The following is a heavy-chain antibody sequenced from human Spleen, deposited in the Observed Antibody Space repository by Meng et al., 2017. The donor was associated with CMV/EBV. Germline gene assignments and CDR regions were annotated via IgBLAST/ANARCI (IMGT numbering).Heavy chain of an antibody. CDR1: GYTFTSYY. CDR3: VRGGTLTERTYYYYGMDV. D-gene: IGHD1-1*01. V-gene: IGHV1-18*04. CDR2: VSAYNGNT. Sequence: ASVKVSCKAFGYTFTSYYMHWVRQAPGQGLEWMGWVSAYNGNTYYAQNLRGRVTMTTDTSTSTAYMELRSLRSDDTAVYYCVRGGTLTERTYYYYGMDVWGQGTTVTVSS. J-gene: IGHJ6*02.